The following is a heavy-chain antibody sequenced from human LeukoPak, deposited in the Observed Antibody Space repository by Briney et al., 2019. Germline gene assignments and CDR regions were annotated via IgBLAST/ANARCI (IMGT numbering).Heavy chain of an antibody. CDR2: IYYSGST. Sequence: SETLSLTCTVSGGSISSYYWSWIRQPPGKGLEWIGYIYYSGSTNYNPSLRSRVTISVDTSKNQFSLKLSSVTAADTAVYYCARDRAYWYFDLWGRGTLVTVSS. CDR3: ARDRAYWYFDL. V-gene: IGHV4-59*01. J-gene: IGHJ2*01. D-gene: IGHD3-10*01. CDR1: GGSISSYY.